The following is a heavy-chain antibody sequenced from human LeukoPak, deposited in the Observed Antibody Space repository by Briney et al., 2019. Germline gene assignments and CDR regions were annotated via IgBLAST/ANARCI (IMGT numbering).Heavy chain of an antibody. V-gene: IGHV1-3*01. CDR3: ARVQSAYCSSTSCYGGYFDY. CDR2: INAGNGNT. J-gene: IGHJ4*02. Sequence: ASVKASCKASGHTYTSYATHSVRQAPGQRLEWMGWINAGNGNTKYSQKLQPRVTITRYTSASTVYMELSSWRSEDTAVYYCARVQSAYCSSTSCYGGYFDYWGQGTLVTVSS. CDR1: GHTYTSYA. D-gene: IGHD2-2*01.